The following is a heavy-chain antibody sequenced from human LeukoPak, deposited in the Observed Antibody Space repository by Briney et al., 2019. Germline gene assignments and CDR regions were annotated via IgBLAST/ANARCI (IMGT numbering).Heavy chain of an antibody. V-gene: IGHV4-39*07. D-gene: IGHD6-13*01. J-gene: IGHJ4*02. CDR1: GGSISSSSYY. Sequence: SETLSLTCTVSGGSISSSSYYWGWIRQPPGKGLEWIGSIYYSGSTYYNPSLKSRVTISVDTSKNQFSLKLSSVTAADTAVYYCAREPTYSSSWYTNCDYWGQGTLVTVSS. CDR2: IYYSGST. CDR3: AREPTYSSSWYTNCDY.